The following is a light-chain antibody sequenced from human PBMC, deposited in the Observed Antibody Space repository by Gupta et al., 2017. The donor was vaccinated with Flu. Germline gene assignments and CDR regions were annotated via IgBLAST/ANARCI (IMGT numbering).Light chain of an antibody. CDR1: QSVSSSS. V-gene: IGKV3-20*01. Sequence: EIVLMHSPGSLSLSPGERATLSCRASQSVSSSSLAWYQQKPGQAPRLVIYGGSTRATGIPDRFSGSGFGTDFALTISRLEPEDFAVYYCKHDGSSPFTFGQGTKVDIK. CDR3: KHDGSSPFT. CDR2: GGS. J-gene: IGKJ2*01.